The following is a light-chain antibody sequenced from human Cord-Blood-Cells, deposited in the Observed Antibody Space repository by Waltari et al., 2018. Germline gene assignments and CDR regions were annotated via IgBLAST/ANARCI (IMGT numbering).Light chain of an antibody. CDR1: QSLLHSNGSNY. V-gene: IGKV2-28*01. CDR2: LGS. Sequence: DIVMTQSPLSLPVNPGEPASISCRSSQSLLHSNGSNYLDWYLQKSGQSPQLLIYLGSNRASGVPDRFSGSGSGTDFTLKISRVESEDVGVYYCMQALQTPYTFGQGTKLEIK. J-gene: IGKJ2*01. CDR3: MQALQTPYT.